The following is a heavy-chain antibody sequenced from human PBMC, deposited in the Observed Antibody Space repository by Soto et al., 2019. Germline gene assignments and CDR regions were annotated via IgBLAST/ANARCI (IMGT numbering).Heavy chain of an antibody. V-gene: IGHV3-23*01. J-gene: IGHJ4*02. Sequence: EVQLLESGGGLVQPGGSLRLSCAASGFTFSSYAMSWVRQAPGKGLEWVSAISGSGGSTYYADSVKGRFTISRDNSKNTLYLQMNSLRAEDTAVYYCAKGENLWSVAGTVYGYWGQGTLVTVSS. D-gene: IGHD6-19*01. CDR3: AKGENLWSVAGTVYGY. CDR1: GFTFSSYA. CDR2: ISGSGGST.